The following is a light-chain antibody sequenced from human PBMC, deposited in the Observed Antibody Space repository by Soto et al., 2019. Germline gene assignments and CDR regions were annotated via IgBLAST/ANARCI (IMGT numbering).Light chain of an antibody. Sequence: QSALTQPASVSGSPGQSITISCTGTSSDVGSYNLVSWYQQHPGKAPKLMIYEGSKRPSGVSNRFSGSKSGNTASLTISGFQAEDEADYYCCSYAGSSTPYVFGTGTQLTVL. V-gene: IGLV2-23*01. CDR1: SSDVGSYNL. CDR2: EGS. J-gene: IGLJ1*01. CDR3: CSYAGSSTPYV.